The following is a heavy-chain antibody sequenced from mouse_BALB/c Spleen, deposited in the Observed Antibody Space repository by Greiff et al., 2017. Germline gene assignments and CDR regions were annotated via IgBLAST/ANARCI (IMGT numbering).Heavy chain of an antibody. CDR3: ARNYGNNAMDY. Sequence: DVHLVESGPGLVKPSQSLSLTCTVTGYSITSDYAWNWIRQFPGNKLEWMGYISYSGSTSYNPSLKSRISITRDTSKNQFFLQLNSVTTEDTATYYCARNYGNNAMDYWGQGTSVTVSS. D-gene: IGHD2-1*01. CDR1: GYSITSDYA. V-gene: IGHV3-2*02. CDR2: ISYSGST. J-gene: IGHJ4*01.